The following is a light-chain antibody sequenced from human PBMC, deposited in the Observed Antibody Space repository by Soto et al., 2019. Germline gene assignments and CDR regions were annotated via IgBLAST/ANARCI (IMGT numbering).Light chain of an antibody. V-gene: IGLV1-47*01. CDR2: RTD. CDR1: SSNIGPNF. Sequence: QSVLTQSPSASGTPGQRVTISCSGSSSNIGPNFVYWYQQFPGMAPKLLLYRTDQRPSGVPDRFAGSKSGTSASLTISGLRPEDEADYYCAKWDGSLSGAVFGGGTQLTVL. CDR3: AKWDGSLSGAV. J-gene: IGLJ7*01.